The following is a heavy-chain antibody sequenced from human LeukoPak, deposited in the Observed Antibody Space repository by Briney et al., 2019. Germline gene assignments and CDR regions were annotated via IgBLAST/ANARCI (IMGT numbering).Heavy chain of an antibody. Sequence: PGGSLRPSCAASGFTFSSYAVHWARQAPGKGLEWVAVISYDGSNKYYADSVKGRFTISRDNSKNTLYLQMNSLRAEDTAVYYCARDPPSEQWPPLQYFQHWGQGTLATVSS. D-gene: IGHD6-19*01. V-gene: IGHV3-30-3*01. CDR1: GFTFSSYA. J-gene: IGHJ1*01. CDR3: ARDPPSEQWPPLQYFQH. CDR2: ISYDGSNK.